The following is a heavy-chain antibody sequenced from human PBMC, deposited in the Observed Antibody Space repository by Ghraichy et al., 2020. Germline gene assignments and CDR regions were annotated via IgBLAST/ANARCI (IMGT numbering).Heavy chain of an antibody. Sequence: GGSLRLSCAASGFTFSSYAMSWVRQAPGKGLEWVSAISGSGGSTYYADSVKGRFTISRDNSKNTLYLQMNSLRAEDTAVYYCAKDDSSGYYYSGYFDYWGQGTLVTVSS. D-gene: IGHD3-22*01. CDR2: ISGSGGST. CDR3: AKDDSSGYYYSGYFDY. J-gene: IGHJ4*02. V-gene: IGHV3-23*01. CDR1: GFTFSSYA.